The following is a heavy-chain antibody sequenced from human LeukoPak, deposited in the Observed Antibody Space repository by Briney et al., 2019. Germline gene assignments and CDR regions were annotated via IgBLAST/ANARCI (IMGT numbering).Heavy chain of an antibody. CDR1: GGSFSGPY. CDR2: INHSGST. D-gene: IGHD6-19*01. Sequence: PSETLSLTCAVYGGSFSGPYWSWIRQPPGKGLEWIGEINHSGSTNYNPSLKSRVSISVDTSKNQISLKLSSVTAADTAVYYCARRTVGYTSGWYSGYFDSWGQGTLVTVSS. V-gene: IGHV4-34*01. J-gene: IGHJ4*02. CDR3: ARRTVGYTSGWYSGYFDS.